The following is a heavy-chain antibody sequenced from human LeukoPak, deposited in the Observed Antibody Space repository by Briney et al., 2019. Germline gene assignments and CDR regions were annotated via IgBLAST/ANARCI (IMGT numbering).Heavy chain of an antibody. CDR1: GDSVSRDSIA. CDR3: ARGLGWPYFDY. D-gene: IGHD5-24*01. Sequence: SQTLSLTCAISGDSVSRDSIAWNWIRQSPSRGLEWLGRTYYRSKWYNDYAVSVKSRIIINPDTSKNQFSLQPNSVTPEDTAVYYCARGLGWPYFDYWGQGTLVTVSS. CDR2: TYYRSKWYN. J-gene: IGHJ4*02. V-gene: IGHV6-1*01.